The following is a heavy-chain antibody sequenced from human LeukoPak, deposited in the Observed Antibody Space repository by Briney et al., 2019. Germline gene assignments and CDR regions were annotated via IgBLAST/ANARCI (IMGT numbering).Heavy chain of an antibody. V-gene: IGHV4-59*01. CDR2: VSYAGT. J-gene: IGHJ5*02. CDR1: GGSIDTFF. CDR3: ARGMRIAVAGYWFDP. D-gene: IGHD6-19*01. Sequence: SETLSLTCTVSGGSIDTFFWTWIRQPPGKGLEWIGYVSYAGTSYNPSLKSRLTISLDTSKTQFFLNLTSVTAADTGVYCCARGMRIAVAGYWFDPWGQGTLVTVSS.